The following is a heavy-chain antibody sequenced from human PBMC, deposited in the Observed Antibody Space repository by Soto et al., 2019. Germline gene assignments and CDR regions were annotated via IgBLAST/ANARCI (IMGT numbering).Heavy chain of an antibody. D-gene: IGHD1-26*01. CDR3: ARNPSGSSFDS. Sequence: WASVKVSCKASGYTFLSYGISWVRQAPGQGLEWMGWISAYSGKTDYAQRLQDRVTLTRDTSTNTAYMELRSLRSDDTAVYYCARNPSGSSFDSWGQGTLVTVSS. CDR1: GYTFLSYG. V-gene: IGHV1-18*04. CDR2: ISAYSGKT. J-gene: IGHJ4*02.